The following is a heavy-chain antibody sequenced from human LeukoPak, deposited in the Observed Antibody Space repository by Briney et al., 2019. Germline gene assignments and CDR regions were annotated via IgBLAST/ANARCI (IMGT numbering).Heavy chain of an antibody. CDR2: IYSGGST. J-gene: IGHJ4*02. D-gene: IGHD6-13*01. Sequence: PGGSLRLSCAASGFTVSSNYMSWVRQAPGKGLEWVSVIYSGGSTYYADSVKGRFTISRDNSKNTLYLQTNTLRAEDTAVYYCARASSSYFYYFDYWGQGTLVTVSS. CDR1: GFTVSSNY. CDR3: ARASSSYFYYFDY. V-gene: IGHV3-53*05.